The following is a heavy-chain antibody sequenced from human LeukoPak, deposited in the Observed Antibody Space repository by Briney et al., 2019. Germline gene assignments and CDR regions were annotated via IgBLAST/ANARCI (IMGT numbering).Heavy chain of an antibody. J-gene: IGHJ4*02. V-gene: IGHV1-2*02. CDR3: ARGIWYYDILTGYYYFDY. CDR2: INPNGGGT. D-gene: IGHD3-9*01. CDR1: GYTFTGYY. Sequence: ASVKVSCKASGYTFTGYYMHWVRQAPGQGLEWMGWINPNGGGTNYAQKFQGRVTMTRDTSISTAYMELSRLRSDDTAVYYCARGIWYYDILTGYYYFDYWGQGTLVTVSS.